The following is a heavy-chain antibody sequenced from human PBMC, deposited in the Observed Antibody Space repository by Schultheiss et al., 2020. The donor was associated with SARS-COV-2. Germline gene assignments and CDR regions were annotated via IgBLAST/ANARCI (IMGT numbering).Heavy chain of an antibody. CDR1: GFTFSNAW. Sequence: GGSLRLSCAASGFTFSNAWMSWVRQAPGKGLEWVGRIKSKTDGGTTDYAAPVKGRFTISRDDSKNTLYLQMNSLKTEDTAVYYCTTTPGDPFGLLVDLWGRGTLVTVSS. V-gene: IGHV3-15*01. CDR2: IKSKTDGGTT. D-gene: IGHD3-10*01. CDR3: TTTPGDPFGLLVDL. J-gene: IGHJ2*01.